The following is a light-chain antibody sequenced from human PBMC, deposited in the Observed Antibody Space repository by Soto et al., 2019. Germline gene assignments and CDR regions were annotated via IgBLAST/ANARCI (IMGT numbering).Light chain of an antibody. J-gene: IGLJ2*01. V-gene: IGLV2-14*01. CDR3: SSNTSSSPVV. CDR1: GSDVGGYNY. CDR2: DVS. Sequence: QSALTRPASVSGAPGQSITISCTGTGSDVGGYNYVSWYQQHPGKAPKLMIYDVSNRPSGVSNRFSGSKSGNTASLTISGLQAEDEADYYCSSNTSSSPVVFGGGTKVTAL.